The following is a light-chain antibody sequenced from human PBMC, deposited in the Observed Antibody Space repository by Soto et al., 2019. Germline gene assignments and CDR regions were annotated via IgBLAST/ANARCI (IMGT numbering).Light chain of an antibody. CDR1: QSVSSN. CDR3: QQYVSSGT. J-gene: IGKJ1*01. Sequence: EVVMTQSPGTLSVSPGERATLSCRASQSVSSNLAWYQQKPGQAPRLLIYGASNRATGIPDRFSGSGSGTDFTLTISRLEPEDFAVYYCQQYVSSGTFGQGTKVDIK. V-gene: IGKV3-20*01. CDR2: GAS.